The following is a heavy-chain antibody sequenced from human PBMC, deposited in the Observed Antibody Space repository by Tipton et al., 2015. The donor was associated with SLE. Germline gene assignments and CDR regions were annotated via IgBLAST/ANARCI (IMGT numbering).Heavy chain of an antibody. V-gene: IGHV4-38-2*01. CDR1: GYSISSGYY. D-gene: IGHD2-15*01. CDR2: IYHSGST. J-gene: IGHJ5*02. CDR3: ARGDLGYCSGGTCYFGSWFDP. Sequence: LRLSCAVSGYSISSGYYWGWIRQPPGKGLEWIGSIYHSGSTYYNPSLKSRVTISVDTSKNQFSLKLSSVTAADTAVYYCARGDLGYCSGGTCYFGSWFDPWGQGTLVTVSS.